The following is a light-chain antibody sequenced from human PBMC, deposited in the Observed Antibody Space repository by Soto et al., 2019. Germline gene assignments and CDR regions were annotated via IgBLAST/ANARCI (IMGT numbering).Light chain of an antibody. Sequence: EIVMTQSPATLSVSPGEGATLSCRASQGIGSTLAWYQQKPGQTPRLLIYGASTNATGVPARFSGSASGTDFTLGIPCLQCEDLGVCYCQHLANTPLTVVGGTK. CDR2: GAS. CDR1: QGIGST. J-gene: IGKJ4*01. V-gene: IGKV3-15*01. CDR3: QHLANTPLT.